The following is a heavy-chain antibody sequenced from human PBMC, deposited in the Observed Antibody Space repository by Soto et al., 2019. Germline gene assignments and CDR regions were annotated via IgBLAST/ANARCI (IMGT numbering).Heavy chain of an antibody. D-gene: IGHD3-10*01. Sequence: EVQLLDSGGGLVQPGGSLRLSCAASGFTFSSYAMSWVRQAPGKGLEWVSSISGSGGGTDYADSVKGRFTISRDNSKNTLSLQMNSLRAEDTAVYYCAKSRGSGSYFNPSEAFDFWGQGTMVTVSS. V-gene: IGHV3-23*01. CDR1: GFTFSSYA. CDR3: AKSRGSGSYFNPSEAFDF. CDR2: ISGSGGGT. J-gene: IGHJ3*01.